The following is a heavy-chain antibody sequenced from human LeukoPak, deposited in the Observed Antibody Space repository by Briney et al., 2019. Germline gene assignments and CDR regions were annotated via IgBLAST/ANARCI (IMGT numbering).Heavy chain of an antibody. CDR3: ASLYSYDDHRFDP. CDR1: GFTFSSYS. V-gene: IGHV3-21*01. Sequence: GGSLRLSCAASGFTFSSYSMNWVHQAPGKGLEWVSSISSSSSYIYYADSVKGRFTISRDNAKNSLYLQMNSLRAEDTVVYYCASLYSYDDHRFDPWGQGTLVTVSS. J-gene: IGHJ5*02. CDR2: ISSSSSYI. D-gene: IGHD3-22*01.